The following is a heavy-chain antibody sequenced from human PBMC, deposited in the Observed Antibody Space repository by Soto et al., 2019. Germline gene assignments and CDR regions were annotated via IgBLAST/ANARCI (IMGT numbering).Heavy chain of an antibody. CDR2: IYYSGST. Sequence: SETLSLTCTVSGGSISSGGYYWSWIRQHPGKGLEWIGYIYYSGSTYYNPSLKSRVTISVDTSKNQFSLKLSSVTAADTAVYYCARESVYGCGWQRGLFDYWGQGTPVTVSS. V-gene: IGHV4-31*03. CDR3: ARESVYGCGWQRGLFDY. D-gene: IGHD6-19*01. J-gene: IGHJ4*02. CDR1: GGSISSGGYY.